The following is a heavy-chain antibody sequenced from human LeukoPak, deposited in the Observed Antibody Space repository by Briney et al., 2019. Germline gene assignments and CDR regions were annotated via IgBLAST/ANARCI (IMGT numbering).Heavy chain of an antibody. J-gene: IGHJ1*01. V-gene: IGHV3-7*01. CDR3: ARSRRIVGATPEYFQH. D-gene: IGHD1-26*01. CDR2: IKQDGSEK. Sequence: PGGSLRLSCAASEFTFSRYGMHWVRQAPGKGLEWVANIKQDGSEKYYVDSVKGRFTISRDNAKNSLYLQMNSLRAEDTAVYYCARSRRIVGATPEYFQHWGQGTLVTVSS. CDR1: EFTFSRYG.